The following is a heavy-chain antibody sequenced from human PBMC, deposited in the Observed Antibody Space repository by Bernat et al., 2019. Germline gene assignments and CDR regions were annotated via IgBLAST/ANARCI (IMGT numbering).Heavy chain of an antibody. CDR2: IWYDGSNK. Sequence: QVQLVESGGGVVQPGRSLRLSCAASGFTFSSYGMHWVRQAPGKGLEWVAVIWYDGSNKYYADSVKGRFTISRDNSKNTLYLQMNSLRAEDTAVYYCARDPNSGYPNDFDYWGQGTLVTVSS. CDR3: ARDPNSGYPNDFDY. J-gene: IGHJ4*02. V-gene: IGHV3-33*01. D-gene: IGHD5-12*01. CDR1: GFTFSSYG.